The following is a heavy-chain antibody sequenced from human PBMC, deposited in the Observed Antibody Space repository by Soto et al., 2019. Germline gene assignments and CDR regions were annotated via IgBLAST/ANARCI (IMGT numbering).Heavy chain of an antibody. J-gene: IGHJ4*02. CDR3: ARGKWLRSSFDY. CDR2: INHSGST. CDR1: GGSFSGYY. Sequence: QVQLQQWGAGLLKPSETLSLTCAVYGGSFSGYYWSWIRQPPGKGLEWTGEINHSGSTNYNPSLKSRVTISVDTSKNQFSLKLSSVTAADTAVYYCARGKWLRSSFDYWGQGTLVTVSS. D-gene: IGHD5-12*01. V-gene: IGHV4-34*01.